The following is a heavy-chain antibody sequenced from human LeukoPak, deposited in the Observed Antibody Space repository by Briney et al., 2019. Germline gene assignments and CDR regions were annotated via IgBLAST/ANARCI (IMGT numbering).Heavy chain of an antibody. Sequence: ASVKVSCKVSGYTLTKLSMHWVRQAPGKGLEWMGGFDPEDGETIYAQKFQGRVTMTEDTSTDTAYMELSSLRSEDTAVYYCATDQGAAAENWFDPWGQGTLVTVSS. CDR2: FDPEDGET. CDR3: ATDQGAAAENWFDP. CDR1: GYTLTKLS. D-gene: IGHD6-13*01. V-gene: IGHV1-24*01. J-gene: IGHJ5*02.